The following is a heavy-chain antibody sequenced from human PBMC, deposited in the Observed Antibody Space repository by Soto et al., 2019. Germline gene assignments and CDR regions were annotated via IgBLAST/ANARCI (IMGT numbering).Heavy chain of an antibody. D-gene: IGHD6-13*01. V-gene: IGHV3-13*01. J-gene: IGHJ6*02. CDR3: ARGIAAASYYYYYGMDV. CDR2: IGTAGDT. Sequence: GGSLRLSCAASGFTFSSYDMHWVRQATGKGLEWVSAIGTAGDTYYPGSVKGRFTISRENAKNSLYLQMNSLRAEDTAVYYCARGIAAASYYYYYGMDVWGQGTTVTVSS. CDR1: GFTFSSYD.